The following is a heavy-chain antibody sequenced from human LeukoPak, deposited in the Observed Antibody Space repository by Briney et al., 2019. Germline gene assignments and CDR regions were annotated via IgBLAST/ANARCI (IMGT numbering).Heavy chain of an antibody. CDR1: GGTFSNYA. CDR2: IIPIFGTA. V-gene: IGHV1-69*06. CDR3: ARGYSGYDSFDY. D-gene: IGHD5-12*01. J-gene: IGHJ4*02. Sequence: ASVKVSCKASGGTFSNYAISWVRPAPGQGLDWMGGIIPIFGTANYAQKFQGRVKITADTSTSTAYMELSSLTSEDTAVYYCARGYSGYDSFDYWGQGTLVTVSS.